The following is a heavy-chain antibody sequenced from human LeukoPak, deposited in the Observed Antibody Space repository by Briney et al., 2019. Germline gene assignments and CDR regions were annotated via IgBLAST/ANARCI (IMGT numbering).Heavy chain of an antibody. CDR2: IGNDGRDQ. CDR3: ARDLMWGFDY. Sequence: GGALRLSCAASGFTFSGHAMHWVRQTPGVGLEWVAIIGNDGRDQHYSESVKGRFTISRDNSKNTLFLQLNSLRPEDTALYLCARDLMWGFDYWGQGTLVTVSS. CDR1: GFTFSGHA. J-gene: IGHJ4*02. V-gene: IGHV3-30*02. D-gene: IGHD7-27*01.